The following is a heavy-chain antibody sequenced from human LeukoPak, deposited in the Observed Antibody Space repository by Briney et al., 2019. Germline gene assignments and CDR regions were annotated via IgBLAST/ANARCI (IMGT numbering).Heavy chain of an antibody. CDR1: GFTFGSNW. CDR3: ARAPPGIAAAGKISYYYYGMDV. D-gene: IGHD6-13*01. V-gene: IGHV3-74*01. CDR2: INTDGSST. J-gene: IGHJ6*02. Sequence: GWSLRLSCAASGFTFGSNWMHWVRQAPGKWLLWVSRINTDGSSTSYADSVKGRFTISRDNAKNTLYLQMNSLRAEDTAVYYCARAPPGIAAAGKISYYYYGMDVWGQGTTVTVSS.